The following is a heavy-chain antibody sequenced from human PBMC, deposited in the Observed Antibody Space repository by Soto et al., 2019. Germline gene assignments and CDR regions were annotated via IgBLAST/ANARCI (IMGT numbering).Heavy chain of an antibody. V-gene: IGHV4-34*01. Sequence: SETLSLTCAVYGGSFSGYYWSWIRQPPGKGLEWIGEINHSGSTNYNPSLKSRVTISVDTSKNQFSLKLSSVTAADTAVYYCARGRYYDSSGYYYFEYWGQGTLVTVSS. CDR2: INHSGST. CDR3: ARGRYYDSSGYYYFEY. D-gene: IGHD3-22*01. J-gene: IGHJ4*02. CDR1: GGSFSGYY.